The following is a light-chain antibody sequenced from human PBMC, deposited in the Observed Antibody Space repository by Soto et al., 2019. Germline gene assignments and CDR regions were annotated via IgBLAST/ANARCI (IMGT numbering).Light chain of an antibody. CDR3: CSYAYSSTLV. V-gene: IGLV2-23*01. CDR1: SSDVGSYNL. J-gene: IGLJ2*01. CDR2: EGD. Sequence: QSALTQPASVSVSSGQSITISCTGTSSDVGSYNLVSWHQQHPGKAPKLIIYEGDKRPSGISNRFSGSKSGNTASLTISGLQAEDEADYYCCSYAYSSTLVFGGGTKLTVL.